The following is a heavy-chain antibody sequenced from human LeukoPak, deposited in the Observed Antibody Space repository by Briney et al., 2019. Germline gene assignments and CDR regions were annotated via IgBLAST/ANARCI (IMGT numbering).Heavy chain of an antibody. J-gene: IGHJ4*02. CDR1: GGSISSYY. CDR2: IYYSGST. V-gene: IGHV4-39*07. D-gene: IGHD3-22*01. Sequence: KPSETLSLTCTVSGGSISSYYWGWIRQPPGKGLEWIGSIYYSGSTYYNPSLKSRVTISVDTSKNQFSLKLSSVTAADTAVYYCARDSYDSSGYYPGYWGQGTLVTVSS. CDR3: ARDSYDSSGYYPGY.